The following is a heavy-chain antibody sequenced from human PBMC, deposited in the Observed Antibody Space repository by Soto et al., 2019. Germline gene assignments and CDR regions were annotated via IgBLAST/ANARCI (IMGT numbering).Heavy chain of an antibody. CDR3: ARDWERYFDY. CDR1: GITFRNYG. CDR2: IWYDGSNR. J-gene: IGHJ4*02. D-gene: IGHD1-26*01. V-gene: IGHV3-33*01. Sequence: GGSLRLSCEVSGITFRNYGMHWVRQAPGKGLEWVAIIWYDGSNRYYADSVKGRFTISRDNSKNTLYLQMDSLRAEDTAVYYCARDWERYFDYWGQGTLVTVSS.